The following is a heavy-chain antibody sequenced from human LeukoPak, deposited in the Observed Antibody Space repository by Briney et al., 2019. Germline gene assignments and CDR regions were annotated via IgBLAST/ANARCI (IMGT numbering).Heavy chain of an antibody. CDR3: ARDITEWLWLHGMDV. Sequence: SETLSLTCTVSGGSISSSSYYWGWIRQPPGKGLEWIGSIYYSGSTYYNPSLKSRVTISVDTSKNQFSLKLSSVTAADTAAYYCARDITEWLWLHGMDVWGQGTTVTVSS. J-gene: IGHJ6*02. CDR2: IYYSGST. V-gene: IGHV4-39*07. CDR1: GGSISSSSYY. D-gene: IGHD3-3*01.